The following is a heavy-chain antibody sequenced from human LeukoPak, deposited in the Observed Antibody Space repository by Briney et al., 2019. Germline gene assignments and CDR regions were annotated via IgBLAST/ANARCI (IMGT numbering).Heavy chain of an antibody. Sequence: GRSLRLSCAASGFTFSSYGMHWVRRAPGKGLEWVAVIWYDGSNKYYADSVKGRFTISRDNSKNTLYLQMNSLRAEDTAVYYCARDTGGYYMDVWGQGTTVTVSS. CDR2: IWYDGSNK. CDR1: GFTFSSYG. V-gene: IGHV3-33*01. J-gene: IGHJ6*03. D-gene: IGHD3-10*01. CDR3: ARDTGGYYMDV.